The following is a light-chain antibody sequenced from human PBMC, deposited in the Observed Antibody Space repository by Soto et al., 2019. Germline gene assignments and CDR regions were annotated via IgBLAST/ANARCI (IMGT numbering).Light chain of an antibody. CDR1: SSDVGGYIY. V-gene: IGLV2-14*03. Sequence: QSVLTQPASVSGSPGQSITISCTGTSSDVGGYIYVSWYQHHPGKAPKLMIYDVSNRPSGVSNRFSGSKSGNTASLTISGLQAEDEAVYYCSSYTSNSTPYVFGTGTKVTVL. CDR3: SSYTSNSTPYV. J-gene: IGLJ1*01. CDR2: DVS.